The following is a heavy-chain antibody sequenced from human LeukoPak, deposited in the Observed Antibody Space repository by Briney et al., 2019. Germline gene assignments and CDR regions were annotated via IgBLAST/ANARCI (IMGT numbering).Heavy chain of an antibody. Sequence: GASVKVSCRTFGYTFTSNYMHWVRQAPGQGPEWMGVISPSGGSTAYAQKFQGRVTLTRDMSTSTDYLELSSLRSEDTAVYYCARGGYSPFDYWGQGTLVTVSS. J-gene: IGHJ4*02. CDR2: ISPSGGST. CDR3: ARGGYSPFDY. V-gene: IGHV1-46*01. CDR1: GYTFTSNY. D-gene: IGHD5-18*01.